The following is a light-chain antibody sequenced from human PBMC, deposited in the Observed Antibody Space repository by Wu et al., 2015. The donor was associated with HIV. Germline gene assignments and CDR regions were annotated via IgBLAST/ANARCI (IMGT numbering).Light chain of an antibody. Sequence: EIVLTQSPGTLSLSPGERATLSCRASQSISRSYLAWYQQKPGQAPRLLIYGASSRATGIPDRFSGSGSGTGFTLTINRLEPEDFAVYYCQQYGSSLLYSFGQGTKLEIK. V-gene: IGKV3-20*01. CDR2: GAS. J-gene: IGKJ2*03. CDR3: QQYGSSLLYS. CDR1: QSISRSY.